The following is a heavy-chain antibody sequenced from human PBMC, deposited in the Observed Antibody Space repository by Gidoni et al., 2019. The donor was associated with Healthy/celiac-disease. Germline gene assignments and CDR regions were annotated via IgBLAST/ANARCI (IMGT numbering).Heavy chain of an antibody. J-gene: IGHJ3*02. CDR3: ARFSMVRSRDAFDI. CDR2: IYSGGSP. D-gene: IGHD3-10*01. V-gene: IGHV3-53*01. CDR1: GFTVSSNY. Sequence: EVHLVESGGGLIQPGGSLRLSCAASGFTVSSNYMSWGRQAPGKGLEWVSVIYSGGSPYYADSVKGRFTISRDNSKNTLYLQMNSLRAEDTAVYYCARFSMVRSRDAFDIWGQGTMVTVSS.